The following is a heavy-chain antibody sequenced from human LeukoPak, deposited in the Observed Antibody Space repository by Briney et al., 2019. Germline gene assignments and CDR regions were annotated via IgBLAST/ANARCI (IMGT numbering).Heavy chain of an antibody. Sequence: ASVTVSCMASGYTFTSYGISWVRQAPGQGLEWMGWISAYNGNTNYAQKLQGRVTMTTDTSTSTAYMELRSLRSDDTAVYYCATTLGEIYCSGGSCYSNWFDPWGQGTLVTVSS. D-gene: IGHD2-15*01. V-gene: IGHV1-18*01. CDR3: ATTLGEIYCSGGSCYSNWFDP. CDR2: ISAYNGNT. CDR1: GYTFTSYG. J-gene: IGHJ5*02.